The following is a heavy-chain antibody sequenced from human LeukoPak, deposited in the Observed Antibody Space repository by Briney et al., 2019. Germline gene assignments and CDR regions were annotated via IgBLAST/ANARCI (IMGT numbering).Heavy chain of an antibody. CDR2: INPNSGGT. CDR3: ARDLGQQLPRFYLGDNWFDP. J-gene: IGHJ5*02. CDR1: GYTFTGYY. V-gene: IGHV1-2*02. Sequence: ASVKVSCKASGYTFTGYYMHWVRQAPGQGLEWMGWINPNSGGTNYAQKFQGRVTMTRDTSISTAYMELRSLRSDDTAVYYCARDLGQQLPRFYLGDNWFDPWGQGTLVTVSS. D-gene: IGHD6-13*01.